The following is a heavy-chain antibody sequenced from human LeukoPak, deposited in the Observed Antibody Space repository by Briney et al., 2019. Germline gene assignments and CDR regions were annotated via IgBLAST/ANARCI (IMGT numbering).Heavy chain of an antibody. D-gene: IGHD3-3*01. J-gene: IGHJ5*02. Sequence: GGSLRLSCAASGFTFSSYWMSWVRQAPGKGLEWVANIKQDGSEKYYVDSVKGRFTISRDNAKSSLYLQMNSLRAEDTAVYYCAREAFWSGPNWFDPWGQGTLVTVSS. CDR1: GFTFSSYW. CDR3: AREAFWSGPNWFDP. CDR2: IKQDGSEK. V-gene: IGHV3-7*01.